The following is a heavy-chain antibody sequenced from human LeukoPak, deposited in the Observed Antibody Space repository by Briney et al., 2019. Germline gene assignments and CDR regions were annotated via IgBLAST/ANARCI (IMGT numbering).Heavy chain of an antibody. V-gene: IGHV1-69*02. D-gene: IGHD3-22*01. Sequence: RASVKVSCKASGGTFSSYTISWVRQAPGQGLEWMGRIIPILGIANYAQKFQGRVTITADKSTSTAYMELSSLRSEDTAVYYCARRPLYYYDSSIFDYWGQGTLVTVSS. J-gene: IGHJ4*02. CDR1: GGTFSSYT. CDR3: ARRPLYYYDSSIFDY. CDR2: IIPILGIA.